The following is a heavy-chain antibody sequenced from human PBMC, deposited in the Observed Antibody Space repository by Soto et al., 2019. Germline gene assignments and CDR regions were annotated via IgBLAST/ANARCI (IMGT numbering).Heavy chain of an antibody. J-gene: IGHJ5*02. CDR3: AREYTSAAVNWFDP. CDR2: INGDGSST. V-gene: IGHV3-74*01. D-gene: IGHD6-25*01. Sequence: GGSLRLSCAASGFTFSSYWMHWVRQAPGKGLVWVSRINGDGSSTSYADSVKGRVTISRDNAKNTLYLQMNSLRAEETAVYYCAREYTSAAVNWFDPWGQGTLVTVSS. CDR1: GFTFSSYW.